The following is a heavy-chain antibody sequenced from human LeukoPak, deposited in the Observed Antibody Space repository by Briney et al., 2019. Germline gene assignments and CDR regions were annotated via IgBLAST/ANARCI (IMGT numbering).Heavy chain of an antibody. CDR2: IYYNGNT. CDR1: GGSIIVYY. CDR3: ARGGYCTGRVCYLDY. D-gene: IGHD2-8*02. Sequence: SETLSLTCTVSGGSIIVYYWSWIRQLPGKGLEWIGYIYYNGNTKYNPSLKSRVTMSVDTSKNQFSLKLSSVTAADTAVYYCARGGYCTGRVCYLDYWGQGTLVTVSS. V-gene: IGHV4-59*12. J-gene: IGHJ4*02.